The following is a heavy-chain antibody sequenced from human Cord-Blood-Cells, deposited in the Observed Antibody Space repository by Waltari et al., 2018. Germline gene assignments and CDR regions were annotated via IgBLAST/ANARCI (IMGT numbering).Heavy chain of an antibody. V-gene: IGHV3-21*01. Sequence: EVQLVESGGGLVKPGGSLRLSCAASGFTFSRYSMNWVRQAPGKGLVWVSSISSSSSYIYYADSVKGRFTISRDNAKNSLYLQMNILRAEDTAVYYCAREETYCSGGSCYLDYWGQGTLVTVSS. CDR1: GFTFSRYS. D-gene: IGHD2-15*01. J-gene: IGHJ4*02. CDR2: ISSSSSYI. CDR3: AREETYCSGGSCYLDY.